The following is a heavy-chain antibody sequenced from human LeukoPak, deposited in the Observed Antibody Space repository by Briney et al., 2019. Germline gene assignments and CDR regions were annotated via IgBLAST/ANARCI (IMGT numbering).Heavy chain of an antibody. J-gene: IGHJ5*02. CDR1: GYTFTSYW. V-gene: IGHV5-51*01. CDR3: ARRSQANWES. Sequence: GASVKVSCKASGYTFTSYWIGWVRQMPGKGLEWMGIIYPGDSDTRYSPSFQGQVTISADKSISTAYLQWSSLKASDTAMYYCARRSQANWESWGQGTLVTVSS. CDR2: IYPGDSDT. D-gene: IGHD7-27*01.